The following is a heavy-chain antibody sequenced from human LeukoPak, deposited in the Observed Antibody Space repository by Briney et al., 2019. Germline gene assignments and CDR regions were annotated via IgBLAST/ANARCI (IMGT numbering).Heavy chain of an antibody. V-gene: IGHV1-2*02. D-gene: IGHD3-10*01. CDR2: INPNSIDT. CDR3: ARSGLGTIRLGESPSYALDI. CDR1: GYTFTGYY. J-gene: IGHJ3*02. Sequence: GASVKVSCKASGYTFTGYYMHWVRQAPGQGLEWMGWINPNSIDTNSAQKFQGRVTMTRDTSSSTVSLELSRLRSDDTGLYYCARSGLGTIRLGESPSYALDIWGQGTMLTVSS.